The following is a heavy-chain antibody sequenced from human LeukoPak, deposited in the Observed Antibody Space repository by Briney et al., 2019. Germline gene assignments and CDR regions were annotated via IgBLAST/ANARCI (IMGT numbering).Heavy chain of an antibody. V-gene: IGHV3-30*02. D-gene: IGHD6-6*01. J-gene: IGHJ4*02. Sequence: GGSLRLSCAASGFTFSSYGMHWARQAPGKGLEWVTFIRYDGNNKYYADSVKGRFTISRDNSKNTLYLQMNSLRAEDTAVYYCAKNYSSSLRGGFDYWGQGTLVTVSS. CDR1: GFTFSSYG. CDR2: IRYDGNNK. CDR3: AKNYSSSLRGGFDY.